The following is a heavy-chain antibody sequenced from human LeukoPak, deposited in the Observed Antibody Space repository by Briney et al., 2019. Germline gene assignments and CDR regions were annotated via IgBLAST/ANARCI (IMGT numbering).Heavy chain of an antibody. D-gene: IGHD1-26*01. CDR2: ISSSSSTK. V-gene: IGHV3-48*02. CDR3: ARMRGPTTGALDT. CDR1: GFTFITYT. J-gene: IGHJ3*02. Sequence: PGGSLGLSCVASGFTFITYTMNWVRQAPGKGLEWVSSISSSSSTKYYADSVKGRFTISRDNAKNSLYLQVSSLRDEDTAIYYCARMRGPTTGALDTWGPGTMVAVSS.